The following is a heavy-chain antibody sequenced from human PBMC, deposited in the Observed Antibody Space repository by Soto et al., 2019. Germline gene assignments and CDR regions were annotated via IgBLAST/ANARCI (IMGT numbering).Heavy chain of an antibody. CDR2: ISYDGSNK. Sequence: GGSLRLSCAASGFTFSSYGMHWVRQAPGKGLEWVAVISYDGSNKYYADSVKGRFTISRDNSKNTLYLQMNSLRAEDTAVYYCAKDSSGWPFDYWGRGTLVTVSS. V-gene: IGHV3-30*18. CDR1: GFTFSSYG. CDR3: AKDSSGWPFDY. D-gene: IGHD6-19*01. J-gene: IGHJ4*02.